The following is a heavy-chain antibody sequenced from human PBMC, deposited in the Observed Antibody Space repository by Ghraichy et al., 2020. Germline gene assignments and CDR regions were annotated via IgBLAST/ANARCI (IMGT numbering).Heavy chain of an antibody. D-gene: IGHD6-6*01. J-gene: IGHJ6*02. CDR2: IIPILGIA. CDR3: AREGSSSTNYYYGMDV. CDR1: GGTFSSYA. Sequence: SVKVSCKASGGTFSSYAISWVRQAPGQGLEWMGRIIPILGIANYAQKFQGRVTITADKSTSTAYMELSSLRSEDTAVYYCAREGSSSTNYYYGMDVWGQGTTVTVSS. V-gene: IGHV1-69*04.